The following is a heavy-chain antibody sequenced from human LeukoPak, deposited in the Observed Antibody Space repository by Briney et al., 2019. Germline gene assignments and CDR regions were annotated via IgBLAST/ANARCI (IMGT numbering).Heavy chain of an antibody. Sequence: SETVSLTCAVYGGSFSGYYWSWIRQPPGKGLEWIGEINHSGSNNYNPSLKSRVTISVDTSKNQFSLKLSSVTAADTAVYYCARGGYDFWSGYPLDYWGQGTLVTVSS. CDR1: GGSFSGYY. CDR3: ARGGYDFWSGYPLDY. D-gene: IGHD3-3*01. V-gene: IGHV4-34*01. CDR2: INHSGSN. J-gene: IGHJ4*02.